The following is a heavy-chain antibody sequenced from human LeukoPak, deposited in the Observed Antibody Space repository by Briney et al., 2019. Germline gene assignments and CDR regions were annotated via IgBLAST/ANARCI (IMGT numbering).Heavy chain of an antibody. Sequence: SETLSLTCAVYGGSFSGYYWSWIRQPPGKGLEWIGSFYHSGNSYYNPSLKSRVSISVDTSENQFSLNLSSVTAADTALYYCARHDFYSNYPHNWFDPWGQGTLVTVSS. D-gene: IGHD4-11*01. V-gene: IGHV4-34*01. J-gene: IGHJ5*02. CDR3: ARHDFYSNYPHNWFDP. CDR1: GGSFSGYY. CDR2: FYHSGNS.